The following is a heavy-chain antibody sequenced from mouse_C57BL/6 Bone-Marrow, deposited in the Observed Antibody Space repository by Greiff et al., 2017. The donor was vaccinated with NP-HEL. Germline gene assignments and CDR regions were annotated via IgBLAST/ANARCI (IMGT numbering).Heavy chain of an antibody. J-gene: IGHJ2*01. D-gene: IGHD1-1*01. V-gene: IGHV5-16*01. CDR3: AREGYYGGYFDY. CDR2: INYDSSST. CDR1: GFTFSDYY. Sequence: EVKLMESEGGLVQPGSSMKLSCTASGFTFSDYYMAWVRQVPEKGLEWVANINYDSSSTYYLDSLKSRFIISRDNAKNILYLQMSSLKSEDTATYYCAREGYYGGYFDYWGQGTTLTVSS.